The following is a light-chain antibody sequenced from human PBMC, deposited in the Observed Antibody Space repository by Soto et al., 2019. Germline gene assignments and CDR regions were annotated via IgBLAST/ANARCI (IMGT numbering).Light chain of an antibody. CDR3: QQYHDLPLT. Sequence: EIVMTQSPATLSVSPGERATLSCRASQSVSSNFAWYQQRPAQAPRLLIYDVSTRATGVPTRFSGSGSGTEFTLTISSLQSEDFAVYYGQQYHDLPLTFGGGTRVEIK. CDR1: QSVSSN. J-gene: IGKJ4*01. CDR2: DVS. V-gene: IGKV3D-15*01.